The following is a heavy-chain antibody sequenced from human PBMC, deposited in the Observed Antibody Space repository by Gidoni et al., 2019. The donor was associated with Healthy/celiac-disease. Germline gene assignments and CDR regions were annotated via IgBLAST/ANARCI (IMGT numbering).Heavy chain of an antibody. CDR3: ARGLMVRGVIMGY. CDR1: GFTFSSYG. V-gene: IGHV3-33*01. Sequence: QVQLVESGGGVVQPGRSLRLSCAASGFTFSSYGMHWVRQAPGKGLEWVAVIWYDGSNKYYADSVKGRFTISRDNSKNTLYLQMNSLRAEDTAVYYCARGLMVRGVIMGYWGQGTLVTVSS. D-gene: IGHD3-10*01. J-gene: IGHJ4*02. CDR2: IWYDGSNK.